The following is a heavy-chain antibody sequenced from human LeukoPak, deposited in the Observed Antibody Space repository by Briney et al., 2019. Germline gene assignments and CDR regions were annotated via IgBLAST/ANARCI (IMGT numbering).Heavy chain of an antibody. Sequence: GGSLRLSCAASGFTFSSYNMNWVRQAPGKGLEWVSTVSDDGVATYYADSVKGRFAISRDNSKDTVYLQMGSLRVEDTAVYYCAKTRMWNLRLDSWGQGTLVAVSS. CDR1: GFTFSSYN. D-gene: IGHD1-1*01. CDR2: VSDDGVAT. CDR3: AKTRMWNLRLDS. J-gene: IGHJ4*02. V-gene: IGHV3-23*01.